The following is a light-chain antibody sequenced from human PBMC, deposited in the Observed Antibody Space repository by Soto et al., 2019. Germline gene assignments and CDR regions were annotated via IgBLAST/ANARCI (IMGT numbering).Light chain of an antibody. CDR1: SSDVGSYNY. CDR2: DVS. V-gene: IGLV2-14*03. J-gene: IGLJ2*01. Sequence: QSALTQPASVSGSPGQSITFSCTGTSSDVGSYNYVSWYQQHPGKAPKLMIYDVSNRPLGISNRFSGSKSGNTASLTISGLQAEDEADYYCSSYTRSSTLVFGGGTKVT. CDR3: SSYTRSSTLV.